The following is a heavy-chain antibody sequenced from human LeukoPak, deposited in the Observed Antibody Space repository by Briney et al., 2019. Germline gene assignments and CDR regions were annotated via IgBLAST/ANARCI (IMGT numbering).Heavy chain of an antibody. CDR2: VYPGYSDT. CDR1: GYTFSNNW. J-gene: IGHJ4*02. Sequence: GESLTISCTGSGYTFSNNWIAWVRQRPGRGLEWVGIVYPGYSDTRYSPSFEGQVILSADKSLGTAYLKWSSLKASDTAMYYCARTGRGDYRITDDWGQGTLVTVSS. V-gene: IGHV5-51*01. D-gene: IGHD3-16*01. CDR3: ARTGRGDYRITDD.